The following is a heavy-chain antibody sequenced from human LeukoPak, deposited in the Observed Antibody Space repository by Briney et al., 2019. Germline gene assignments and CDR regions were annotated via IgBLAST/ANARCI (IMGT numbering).Heavy chain of an antibody. V-gene: IGHV3-30*18. CDR1: GSTFSSYG. CDR3: AKDPYGGYDSFYFDY. J-gene: IGHJ4*02. D-gene: IGHD5-12*01. Sequence: PGRSLRLSCAASGSTFSSYGMHWVRQAPGKGLEWVAVISYDGSNKYYADSVKGRFTISRDNSKNTLYLQMNSLRAEDTAVYYCAKDPYGGYDSFYFDYWGQGTLVTVSS. CDR2: ISYDGSNK.